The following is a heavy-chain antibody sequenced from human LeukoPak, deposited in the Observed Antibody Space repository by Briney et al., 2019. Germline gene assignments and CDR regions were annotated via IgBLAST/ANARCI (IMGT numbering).Heavy chain of an antibody. CDR3: AKGAGGFNYDNWFDP. CDR1: GGSISSSAYC. V-gene: IGHV4-39*06. J-gene: IGHJ5*02. D-gene: IGHD5-18*01. Sequence: SETLSLTCTVSGGSISSSAYCWGWIRQPPGKGLEWIGSMYYSGTTHHNPSLESRVTISVDTSKNQFTLKLASVTAADTAIYYGAKGAGGFNYDNWFDPWGQGTLVTVSS. CDR2: MYYSGTT.